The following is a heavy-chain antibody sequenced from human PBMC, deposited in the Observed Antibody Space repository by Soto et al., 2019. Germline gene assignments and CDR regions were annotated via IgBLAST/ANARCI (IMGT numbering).Heavy chain of an antibody. CDR3: ARNQPQRYCSGGTCRPAYGMDV. Sequence: PSETLSLTCTFSGGSISSDSFYWAWIRQPPGKGVEWIGIIYYSGDTYYNPSLAGRLTMSVDTSNQFSLTLRSVTAADTALYYCARNQPQRYCSGGTCRPAYGMDVWGQGTTVTVSS. CDR2: IYYSGDT. J-gene: IGHJ6*01. D-gene: IGHD2-15*01. V-gene: IGHV4-39*01. CDR1: GGSISSDSFY.